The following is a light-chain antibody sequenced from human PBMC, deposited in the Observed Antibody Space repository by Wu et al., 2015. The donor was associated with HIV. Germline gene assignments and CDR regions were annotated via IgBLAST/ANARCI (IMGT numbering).Light chain of an antibody. J-gene: IGKJ3*01. V-gene: IGKV3-20*01. Sequence: EIVLTQSPGTLSLSPGERATLSCRASQTVNRNYLAWYQQKPGQAPRLLIYDASRRASGIPDRFSGGGSGTDFTLTISRLEPEDVAVYYCQQYGSSPLFTFGPGTKVDIK. CDR3: QQYGSSPLFT. CDR1: QTVNRNY. CDR2: DAS.